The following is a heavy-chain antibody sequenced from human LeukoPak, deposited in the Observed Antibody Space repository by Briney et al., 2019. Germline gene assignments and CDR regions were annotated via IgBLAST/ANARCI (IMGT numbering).Heavy chain of an antibody. CDR1: GYTFTGYY. D-gene: IGHD3-9*01. CDR2: ISPNSGGT. Sequence: ASVMVSCKASGYTFTGYYMHWVRQAPGQGLEWMGRISPNSGGTNYAQKFQGRVTMTRDTSISTAYMELSRLRSDDTAVYYCARAPYYDILTGYYTHYYYYYGMDVWGQGTTVTVSS. V-gene: IGHV1-2*06. J-gene: IGHJ6*02. CDR3: ARAPYYDILTGYYTHYYYYYGMDV.